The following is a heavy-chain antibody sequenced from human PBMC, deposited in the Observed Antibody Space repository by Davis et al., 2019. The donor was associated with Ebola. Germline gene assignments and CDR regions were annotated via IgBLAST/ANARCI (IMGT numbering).Heavy chain of an antibody. D-gene: IGHD6-13*01. CDR3: AKGGAAADFYYYYGMDV. J-gene: IGHJ6*02. V-gene: IGHV3-30*18. CDR2: ISYDGSNK. CDR1: GFTFSSYG. Sequence: GESLKISCAASGFTFSSYGMHWVRQAPGKGLEWVAVISYDGSNKYYADSVKGRFTISRDNSKNTLYLQMNSLRAEDTAVYYCAKGGAAADFYYYYGMDVWGQGTTATVSS.